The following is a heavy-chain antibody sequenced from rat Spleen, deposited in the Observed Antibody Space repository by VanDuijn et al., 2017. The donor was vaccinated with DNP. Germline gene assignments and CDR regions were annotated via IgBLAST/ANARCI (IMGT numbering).Heavy chain of an antibody. CDR2: ISSNGDDT. D-gene: IGHD1-1*01. CDR1: GFTFNNFW. J-gene: IGHJ1*01. Sequence: EVQLVESGGDLVQPGKSLKVSCVASGFTFNNFWMTWIRQVPGKGLEWVASISSNGDDTYYPASVKGRFTISRDNAKSTLYLQMDSLRSEDTATYYCTTHPGYSSDYWGPGTMVTVSS. CDR3: TTHPGYSSDY. V-gene: IGHV5-31*01.